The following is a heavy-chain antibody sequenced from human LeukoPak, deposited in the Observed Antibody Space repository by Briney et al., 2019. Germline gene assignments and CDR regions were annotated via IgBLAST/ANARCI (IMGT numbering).Heavy chain of an antibody. Sequence: GGSLRLSCAASGFTFSSYNMNWVRQAPGKGLEWVSFISSSSTNIYNAHSVKGRFTISRDNPKNSLYLQMNSLRVEDTAVYYCARVLLCFGEALDYGMDVWGQGTTVTVSS. D-gene: IGHD3-10*01. CDR2: ISSSSTNI. V-gene: IGHV3-21*01. CDR1: GFTFSSYN. CDR3: ARVLLCFGEALDYGMDV. J-gene: IGHJ6*02.